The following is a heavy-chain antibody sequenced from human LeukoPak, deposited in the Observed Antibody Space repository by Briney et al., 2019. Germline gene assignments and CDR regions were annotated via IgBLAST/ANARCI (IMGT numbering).Heavy chain of an antibody. J-gene: IGHJ4*02. CDR1: GYSISSGYY. Sequence: PSETLSLTCTVSGYSISSGYYWGWIRQPPGKGLEWIGSIYHSGSTYYNPSLKSRVTMSVDTSKNQFSLKLSSVTAADTAVYCCARLWFGELLSFDYWGQGALVTVSS. D-gene: IGHD3-10*01. CDR2: IYHSGST. V-gene: IGHV4-38-2*02. CDR3: ARLWFGELLSFDY.